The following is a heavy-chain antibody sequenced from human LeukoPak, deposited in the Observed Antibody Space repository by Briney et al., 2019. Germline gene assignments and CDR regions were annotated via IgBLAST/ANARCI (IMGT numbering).Heavy chain of an antibody. CDR2: IWYDGSNK. V-gene: IGHV3-33*01. CDR1: GFTFSSYG. J-gene: IGHJ4*02. CDR3: AREGSSSSTTYYFDY. Sequence: GGSLRLSCAASGFTFSSYGMHWVRQAPGKGLEWVAAIWYDGSNKYYADSVKGRFTISRDNSKNTLYLQMNSLRAEDTAVYYCAREGSSSSTTYYFDYWGQGTLVTVSS. D-gene: IGHD2-2*01.